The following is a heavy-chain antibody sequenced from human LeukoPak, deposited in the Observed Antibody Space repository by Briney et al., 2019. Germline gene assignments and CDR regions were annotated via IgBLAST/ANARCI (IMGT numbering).Heavy chain of an antibody. CDR2: ISSSSSYI. J-gene: IGHJ4*02. Sequence: PGGSLRLSCATSGFTFSSYSMNWVRQAPGKGLEWVSCISSSSSYIYYTDSVKGRFTISRDNAKNSLTLQMTSLRAEDTAVYYCARDLKYYDSSGFDYWGQGTLVTVSS. CDR3: ARDLKYYDSSGFDY. D-gene: IGHD3-22*01. CDR1: GFTFSSYS. V-gene: IGHV3-21*01.